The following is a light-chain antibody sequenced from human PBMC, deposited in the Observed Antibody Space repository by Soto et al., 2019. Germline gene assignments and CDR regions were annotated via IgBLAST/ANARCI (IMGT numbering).Light chain of an antibody. J-gene: IGLJ7*01. V-gene: IGLV1-40*01. CDR1: SSNIGAGYD. Sequence: QSVLTQPASVSGAPGQRVTISCTGSSSNIGAGYDVHWYQQLPGTAPKLLIYGNNNRPSGVPDRFSGSKSGTSASLAITGLQAEDEADYYCQSYDSSLSGAVFGGGTQLTVL. CDR2: GNN. CDR3: QSYDSSLSGAV.